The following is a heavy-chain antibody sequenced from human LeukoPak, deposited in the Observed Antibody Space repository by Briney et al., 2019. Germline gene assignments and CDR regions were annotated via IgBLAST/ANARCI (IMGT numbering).Heavy chain of an antibody. CDR2: ISAYNGNT. CDR1: GYTFTSYG. J-gene: IGHJ4*02. V-gene: IGHV1-18*01. CDR3: AGVGYFDWLLYAEGSPPFDY. D-gene: IGHD3-9*01. Sequence: GASVKVSCKASGYTFTSYGISWVRQAPGQGLEWMGWISAYNGNTNYAQKLQGRVTMTTDTSTSTAYMELRSLRSDDTAVYYCAGVGYFDWLLYAEGSPPFDYWGQGTLVTVSS.